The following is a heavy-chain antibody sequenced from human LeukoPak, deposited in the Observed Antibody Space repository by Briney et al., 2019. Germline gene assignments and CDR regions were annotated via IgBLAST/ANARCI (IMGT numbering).Heavy chain of an antibody. CDR1: GGSFSGYY. D-gene: IGHD3-3*01. J-gene: IGHJ4*02. CDR2: ISGSGGST. V-gene: IGHV3-23*01. Sequence: ETLSLTCAVYGGSFSGYYWSWVRQAPGKGLEWVSAISGSGGSTYYADSVKGRFTISRDNSKNTLYLQMNSLRAEDTAVYYCAKAQNDFWSGYYHLFDYWGQGTLVTVSS. CDR3: AKAQNDFWSGYYHLFDY.